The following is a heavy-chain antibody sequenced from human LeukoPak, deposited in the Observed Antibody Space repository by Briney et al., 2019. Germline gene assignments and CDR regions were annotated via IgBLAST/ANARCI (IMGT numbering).Heavy chain of an antibody. V-gene: IGHV4-59*08. CDR2: IYHSGST. D-gene: IGHD3-10*01. Sequence: RPSETLSLTCTVSGGSISSYYWSWIRQPPGKGLQWIGSIYHSGSTYYNPSLKSRVTISVDTSKNQFSLKLSSVTAADTAVYYCARLTVRGPSYVDVWGKGTTVTVSS. CDR1: GGSISSYY. J-gene: IGHJ6*03. CDR3: ARLTVRGPSYVDV.